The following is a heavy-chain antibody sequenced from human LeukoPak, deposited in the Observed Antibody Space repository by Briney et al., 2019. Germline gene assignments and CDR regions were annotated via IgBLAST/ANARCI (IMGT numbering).Heavy chain of an antibody. Sequence: SETLSLTCTVSGGSISSYYWSWIRQPPGKGLEWIGYIYYTGSTNSNPSLKSRVTISVDTSKNQFSLKLSSVTAADTAVYYCARDTSGWNYYFDYWGQGTLVTVSS. D-gene: IGHD6-19*01. CDR2: IYYTGST. CDR3: ARDTSGWNYYFDY. V-gene: IGHV4-59*01. J-gene: IGHJ4*02. CDR1: GGSISSYY.